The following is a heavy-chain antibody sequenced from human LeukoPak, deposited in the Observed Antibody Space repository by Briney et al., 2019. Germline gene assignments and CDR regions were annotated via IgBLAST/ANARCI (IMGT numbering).Heavy chain of an antibody. D-gene: IGHD6-19*01. CDR3: ARIAMAGIGDGFDI. CDR1: AFTFGDYT. CDR2: ISSRGDTI. J-gene: IGHJ3*02. V-gene: IGHV3-48*01. Sequence: GGSLRLSCTASAFTFGDYTMSWVRQAPGKGLGWVSSISSRGDTIDYADSVKGRFTISRDNAKNSLYLQMSSLRAEDTAVYYCARIAMAGIGDGFDIWGQGTMVTVSS.